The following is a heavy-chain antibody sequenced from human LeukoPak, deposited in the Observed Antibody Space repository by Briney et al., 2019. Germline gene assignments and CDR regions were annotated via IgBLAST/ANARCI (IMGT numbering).Heavy chain of an antibody. CDR2: IYHSGST. D-gene: IGHD5-24*01. CDR1: GYSISSGYY. V-gene: IGHV4-38-2*02. Sequence: SETLSLTCTVSGYSISSGYYRGWIRQPPGKGLEWIGSIYHSGSTYYNPSLKSRVTISVDTSKNQFSLKLSSVTAADTAVYYCAREGDGYNGYWGQGTLVTVSS. J-gene: IGHJ4*02. CDR3: AREGDGYNGY.